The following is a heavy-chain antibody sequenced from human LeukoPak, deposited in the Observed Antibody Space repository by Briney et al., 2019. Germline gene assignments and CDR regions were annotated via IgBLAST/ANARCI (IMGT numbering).Heavy chain of an antibody. Sequence: GGSLRLTCAASGFTFSSYSMNWVRQAPGKGLEWVSSISSSGSYIYYADSLKGRFTISRDNAENSLYLQMNSLRAEDTAVYYCAQARGSGSYPFGYWGQGTLVTVSS. CDR1: GFTFSSYS. CDR3: AQARGSGSYPFGY. CDR2: ISSSGSYI. V-gene: IGHV3-21*01. J-gene: IGHJ4*02. D-gene: IGHD3-10*01.